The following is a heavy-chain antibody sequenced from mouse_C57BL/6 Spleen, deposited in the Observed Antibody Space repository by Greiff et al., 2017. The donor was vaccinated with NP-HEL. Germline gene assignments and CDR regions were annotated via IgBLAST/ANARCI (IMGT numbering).Heavy chain of an antibody. J-gene: IGHJ4*01. D-gene: IGHD2-14*01. V-gene: IGHV1-61*01. CDR3: ARLGYRVDDYAMDY. CDR2: IYPSDSET. CDR1: GYTFTSYW. Sequence: QVQLQQPGAELVRPGSSVKLSCKASGYTFTSYWMDWVKQRPGQGLEWIGNIYPSDSETHYNQKFKDKATLTVDKSSSTAYMQLSSLTSEDSAVYYCARLGYRVDDYAMDYWGQGTSVTVSS.